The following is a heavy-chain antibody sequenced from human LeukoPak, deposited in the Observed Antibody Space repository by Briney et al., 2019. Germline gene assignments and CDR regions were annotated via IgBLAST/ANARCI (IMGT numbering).Heavy chain of an antibody. J-gene: IGHJ4*02. CDR3: AKDVSGLFDY. V-gene: IGHV3-33*06. CDR1: GFTSSSYG. CDR2: IWYDGSNK. Sequence: GGSLRLSCAASGFTSSSYGMHWVRQAPGKGLEWVAVIWYDGSNKYYADSVKGRFTISRDNSKNTLYLQMNSLRAEDTAVYYCAKDVSGLFDYWGQGTLVTVSS. D-gene: IGHD3-22*01.